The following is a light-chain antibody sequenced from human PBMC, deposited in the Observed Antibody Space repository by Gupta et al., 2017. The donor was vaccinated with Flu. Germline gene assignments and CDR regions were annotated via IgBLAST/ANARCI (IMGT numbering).Light chain of an antibody. V-gene: IGKV3-20*01. CDR2: GAT. CDR1: QSLPSSY. CDR3: QQYAWAPKT. J-gene: IGKJ1*01. Sequence: GTLSLSPGERVTLSCRASQSLPSSYVSSYQKKPGQTTKLLFGGATSRATGTPDWCGGGGSGTVCTPTSSRVEPEYVAFYYEQQYAWAPKTFGRGTKVEV.